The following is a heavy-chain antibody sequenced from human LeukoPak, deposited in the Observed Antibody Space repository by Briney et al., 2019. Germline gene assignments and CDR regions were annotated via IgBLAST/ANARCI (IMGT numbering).Heavy chain of an antibody. CDR1: GYTFTSYG. V-gene: IGHV1-46*01. D-gene: IGHD6-19*01. CDR3: ARGSTYFIAVAGNYYYMDV. CDR2: VNPSGGST. J-gene: IGHJ6*03. Sequence: ASVKVSCKASGYTFTSYGISWVRQAPGQGLEWMGIVNPSGGSTSYAQKFQGRVTMTRDMSTSTVYMELSSLRSDDTAVYYCARGSTYFIAVAGNYYYMDVWGKGTTVTVSS.